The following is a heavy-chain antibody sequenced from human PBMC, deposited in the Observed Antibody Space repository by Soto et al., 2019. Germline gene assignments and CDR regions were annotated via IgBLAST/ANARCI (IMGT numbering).Heavy chain of an antibody. J-gene: IGHJ4*02. CDR3: ARFERDPPNTGAFDY. Sequence: GGSLRLSCEASGFTVSSNYMSWVRQAPGKGLEWVSVIYSGGSTYYADSVKGRFTISRHNSKNTLYLQMNSLRAEDTAVYYCARFERDPPNTGAFDYWGQGTLVTVSS. D-gene: IGHD2-8*01. CDR1: GFTVSSNY. V-gene: IGHV3-53*04. CDR2: IYSGGST.